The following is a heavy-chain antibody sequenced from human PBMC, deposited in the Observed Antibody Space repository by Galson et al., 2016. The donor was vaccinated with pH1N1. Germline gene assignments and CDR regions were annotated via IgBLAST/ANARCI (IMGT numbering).Heavy chain of an antibody. CDR2: IHKGGSPT. D-gene: IGHD6-19*01. V-gene: IGHV3-23*03. CDR1: GFTFSVTG. J-gene: IGHJ5*02. CDR3: ATDLGDKGGWPIFDH. Sequence: SLRLSCAASGFTFSVTGMNWVRLAPGKGLEWVSIIHKGGSPTYYAESVRGRFTIPRDNSKDTLYLQMNSLRAEDTATYYCATDLGDKGGWPIFDHWGRGTRVTVSS.